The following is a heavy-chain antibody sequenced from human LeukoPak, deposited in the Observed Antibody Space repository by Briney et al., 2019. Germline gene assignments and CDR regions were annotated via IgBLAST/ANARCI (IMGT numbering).Heavy chain of an antibody. D-gene: IGHD3-22*01. CDR3: ARDRDTMIGDAFDI. V-gene: IGHV4-59*01. CDR1: GGSISSYY. Sequence: TASETLSLTCTVSGGSISSYYWSWIRQPPGKGLEWIGYIYYSGSTNYNPSLKSRVTISVDTSKNQFSLKLSSVTAADTAVYYRARDRDTMIGDAFDIWGQGTMVTVSS. J-gene: IGHJ3*02. CDR2: IYYSGST.